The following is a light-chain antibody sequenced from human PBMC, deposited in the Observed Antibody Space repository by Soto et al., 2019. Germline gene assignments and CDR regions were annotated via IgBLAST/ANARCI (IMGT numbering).Light chain of an antibody. V-gene: IGKV1-5*01. Sequence: DIQMTQSPSTLSASVGDRVTITCRASQSISSWLAWYQQKPGKAPKLLIYDASSLESGVPSRFSGSGSGTEFTLTISSLQPYDFATYYCQQYNSYSCTFGQGTKVEIK. CDR3: QQYNSYSCT. CDR1: QSISSW. CDR2: DAS. J-gene: IGKJ1*01.